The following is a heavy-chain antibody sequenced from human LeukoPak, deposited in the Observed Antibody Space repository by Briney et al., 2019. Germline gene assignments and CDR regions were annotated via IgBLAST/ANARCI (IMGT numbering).Heavy chain of an antibody. CDR3: ARGHYVLRFLETNWFDP. CDR1: GYTFTSYD. D-gene: IGHD3-3*01. V-gene: IGHV1-8*01. J-gene: IGHJ5*02. Sequence: ASVKVSCKASGYTFTSYDINWVRRATGQGLGWMGWMNPISGNTGYAQKFQGRVTMTRNTSISTAYMELSSLRSEDTAVYYCARGHYVLRFLETNWFDPWGQGTLVTVSS. CDR2: MNPISGNT.